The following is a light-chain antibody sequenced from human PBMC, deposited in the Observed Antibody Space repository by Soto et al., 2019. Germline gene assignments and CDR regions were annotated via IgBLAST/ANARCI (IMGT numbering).Light chain of an antibody. CDR3: SSYTSSSNWV. Sequence: QSVLTQPASVSGSPGQSITIYCTGTSSDVGGYNFVSWYQQHPGKAPKLMIYEVSNRPSGVSNRFSGSKSGNTASLTISGLQAEDEADYYCSSYTSSSNWVFGGGTKLTVL. CDR2: EVS. J-gene: IGLJ3*02. V-gene: IGLV2-14*01. CDR1: SSDVGGYNF.